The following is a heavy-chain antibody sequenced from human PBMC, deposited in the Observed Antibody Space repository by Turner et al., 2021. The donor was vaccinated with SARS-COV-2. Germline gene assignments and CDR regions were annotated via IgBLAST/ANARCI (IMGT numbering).Heavy chain of an antibody. V-gene: IGHV1-69*06. Sequence: QVQLVQSGAEVKKPGSSVKVSCKASGGTFSSYAISWVRQAPGQGLEWMGGIIPIFGTANFAQKFQGRVTITADKSTSTAYMELSSLRSEDTAVYYCARGATLVRGVIENLYYYYCGMDVWGQGTTVTVSS. CDR1: GGTFSSYA. CDR3: ARGATLVRGVIENLYYYYCGMDV. J-gene: IGHJ6*02. D-gene: IGHD3-10*01. CDR2: IIPIFGTA.